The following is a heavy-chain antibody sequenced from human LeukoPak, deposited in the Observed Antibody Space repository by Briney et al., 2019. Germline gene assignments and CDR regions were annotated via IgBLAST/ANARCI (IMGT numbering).Heavy chain of an antibody. Sequence: ASVKVSCKASGGTFSSYAISWVRQAPGQGLEWMGGIIPIFGTANYAQKFQGRVTITADESTSTAYMELRSLRSDDAAVYYCARTYSHIHYYFDYWGQGTLVTVSS. J-gene: IGHJ4*02. D-gene: IGHD2-21*01. V-gene: IGHV1-69*13. CDR3: ARTYSHIHYYFDY. CDR1: GGTFSSYA. CDR2: IIPIFGTA.